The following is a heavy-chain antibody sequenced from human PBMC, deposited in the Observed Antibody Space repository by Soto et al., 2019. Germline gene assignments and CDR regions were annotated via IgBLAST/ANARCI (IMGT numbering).Heavy chain of an antibody. D-gene: IGHD5-18*01. Sequence: QVQLQESGPGLVKPSQTLFLTCTVSGGSISSGDYYWSWIRQPPGKGLEWIGYIYYSGSTNYNPSLNSPVTISVDTSQNQFSLKLSSVTAADTAVYYSASNSYGYPFYDYWGQGTLVPVSS. CDR3: ASNSYGYPFYDY. CDR2: IYYSGST. V-gene: IGHV4-30-4*01. CDR1: GGSISSGDYY. J-gene: IGHJ4*02.